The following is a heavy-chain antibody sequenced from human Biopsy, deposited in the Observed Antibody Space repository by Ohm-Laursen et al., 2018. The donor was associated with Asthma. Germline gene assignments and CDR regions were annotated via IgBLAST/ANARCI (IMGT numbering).Heavy chain of an antibody. CDR1: GFIFSSYG. CDR2: ISYDGSNK. J-gene: IGHJ3*02. D-gene: IGHD1-1*01. CDR3: VRGGTDDAFDI. V-gene: IGHV3-30*03. Sequence: SLRLSCTASGFIFSSYGMHWVRQAPGKGLEWVACISYDGSNKYYADSVKGRSTISRDNSKNTLDLQMNSLREEDTAVYYCVRGGTDDAFDIWGQGTVVSVSS.